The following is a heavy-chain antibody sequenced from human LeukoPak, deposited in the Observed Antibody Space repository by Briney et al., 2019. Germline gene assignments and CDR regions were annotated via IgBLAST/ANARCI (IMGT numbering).Heavy chain of an antibody. V-gene: IGHV3-30*18. J-gene: IGHJ4*02. Sequence: LRLSXAASGXTFSSYGMHWVRQAPGKGLEWVAVISYDGSNKYYADSVKGRFTISRDNSKNTLYLQMNSLRAEDTAVYYCAKDLAGYFDYWGQGTLVTVSS. CDR1: GXTFSSYG. CDR3: AKDLAGYFDY. D-gene: IGHD6-25*01. CDR2: ISYDGSNK.